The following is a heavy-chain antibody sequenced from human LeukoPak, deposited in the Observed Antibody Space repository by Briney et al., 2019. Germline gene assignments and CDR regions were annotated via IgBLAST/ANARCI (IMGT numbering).Heavy chain of an antibody. V-gene: IGHV4-4*07. CDR2: MHSSGST. CDR3: ARGYSDGAGYYYPSFDY. D-gene: IGHD3-22*01. J-gene: IGHJ4*02. CDR1: GGSMSVYY. Sequence: SETLSLTCTVSGGSMSVYYWNWVRQSAGKGLEWIGRMHSSGSTNYNPSLKSRVTMSIDTSEKQFSLKLGPVTAADTALYFCARGYSDGAGYYYPSFDYWGQGVLVTFSS.